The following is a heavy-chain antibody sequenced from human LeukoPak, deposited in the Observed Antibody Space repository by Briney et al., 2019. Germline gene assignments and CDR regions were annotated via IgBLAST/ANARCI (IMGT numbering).Heavy chain of an antibody. CDR3: ARDRREYSSGWYFDQ. V-gene: IGHV3-30*04. CDR2: ISHDGINK. Sequence: PGGSLRLSCVVSGFIFSSYAMHWVRQAPGKGLEWVAVISHDGINKYYADSVKGRFTISRDISKNTLYVQMNSLRGEDTAVYYCARDRREYSSGWYFDQWGQGILVTVSS. CDR1: GFIFSSYA. J-gene: IGHJ4*02. D-gene: IGHD6-19*01.